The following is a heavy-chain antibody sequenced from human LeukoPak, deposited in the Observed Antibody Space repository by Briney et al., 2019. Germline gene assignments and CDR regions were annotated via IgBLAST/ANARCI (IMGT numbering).Heavy chain of an antibody. V-gene: IGHV3-33*01. CDR3: ARRMDYFFDY. CDR2: IWYDGSNK. Sequence: GGSLRLSCAASGFTFSNYDMYWGRQAPGKGLEWVAVIWYDGSNKDYPDSVKGRFTISRDHSKNTLYLQMNSLRAEDTAVYYCARRMDYFFDYWGQGTLVTVSS. J-gene: IGHJ4*02. D-gene: IGHD3/OR15-3a*01. CDR1: GFTFSNYD.